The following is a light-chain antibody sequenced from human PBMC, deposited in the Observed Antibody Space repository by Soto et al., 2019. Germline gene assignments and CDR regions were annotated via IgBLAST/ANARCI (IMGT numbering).Light chain of an antibody. J-gene: IGKJ5*01. CDR3: QQYNNWPIT. V-gene: IGKV3D-20*02. CDR2: GAS. CDR1: QSVSSSY. Sequence: EIMMTQSPATLSVSTGERATLSCRASQSVSSSYLAWYQQKPGQAPRLLIYGASSRATGIPDRFSGSGSGTDFTLTISRLEPEDFAVYYCQQYNNWPITFGQGTRLEI.